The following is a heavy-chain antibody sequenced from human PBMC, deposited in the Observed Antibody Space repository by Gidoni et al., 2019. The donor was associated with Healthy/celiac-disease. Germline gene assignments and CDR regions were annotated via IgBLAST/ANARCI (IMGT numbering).Heavy chain of an antibody. V-gene: IGHV4-34*01. D-gene: IGHD3-9*01. CDR2: INHSGST. J-gene: IGHJ3*02. CDR3: ARCRAELRYFAHAFDI. CDR1: GGSFSGYY. Sequence: QVQLQQWGAGLLKPSETLSLTCAVYGGSFSGYYWSWIRQPPGKGLEWIGEINHSGSTNYNPSLKSRVTISVDTSKNQFSLKLSSVTAADTAVYYCARCRAELRYFAHAFDIWGQGTMVTVSS.